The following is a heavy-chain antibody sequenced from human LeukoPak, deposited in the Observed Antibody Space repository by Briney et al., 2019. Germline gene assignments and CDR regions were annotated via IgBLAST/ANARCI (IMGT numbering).Heavy chain of an antibody. V-gene: IGHV3-23*01. CDR3: AKPSGPGIAAAGTEYYYYGMDV. J-gene: IGHJ6*02. Sequence: GGSLRLSCAASGFTFSSYAMSWVRQAPGKGLEWVSAINGSGGSTYYADSVKGRFTISRDNSKNTLYLQMNSLRAEDTAVYYCAKPSGPGIAAAGTEYYYYGMDVWGQGTTVTVSS. CDR1: GFTFSSYA. D-gene: IGHD6-13*01. CDR2: INGSGGST.